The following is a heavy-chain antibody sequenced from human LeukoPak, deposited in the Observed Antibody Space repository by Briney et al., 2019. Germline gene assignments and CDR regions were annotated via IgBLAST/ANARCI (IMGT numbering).Heavy chain of an antibody. D-gene: IGHD7-27*01. J-gene: IGHJ6*02. CDR2: IKEDESQE. Sequence: PGGSLRLSCAASGFSFSDSWMSSVRHAPGKGPEWVANIKEDESQEHYADAVKGRFTVSRDNAKNSLFLQMNSLRVEDTAVYYCATSKNWVAGDVWGQGTTVSVSS. CDR3: ATSKNWVAGDV. CDR1: GFSFSDSW. V-gene: IGHV3-7*01.